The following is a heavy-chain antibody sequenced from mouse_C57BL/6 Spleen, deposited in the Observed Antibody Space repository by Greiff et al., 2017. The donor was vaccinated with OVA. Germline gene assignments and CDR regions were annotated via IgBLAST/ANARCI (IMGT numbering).Heavy chain of an antibody. J-gene: IGHJ3*01. D-gene: IGHD4-1*02. Sequence: EVMLVESGGGLVKPGRSLKLSCAASGFTFSDYGMHWVRQAPEKGLEWVAYISSGSSTIYYADTVKGRFTISRDNAKNTLFLQMTSLRSEDTAMYYCARPTGSWFAYWGQGTLVTVSA. CDR1: GFTFSDYG. CDR3: ARPTGSWFAY. V-gene: IGHV5-17*01. CDR2: ISSGSSTI.